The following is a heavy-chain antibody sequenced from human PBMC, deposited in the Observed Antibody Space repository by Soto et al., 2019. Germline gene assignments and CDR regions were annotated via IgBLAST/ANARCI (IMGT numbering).Heavy chain of an antibody. CDR2: IYPGDSDT. J-gene: IGHJ4*02. CDR1: GYSFSNYW. V-gene: IGHV5-51*01. D-gene: IGHD6-19*01. Sequence: PGXSLNISCKGSGYSFSNYWLGWVRQIPVKGLEWMGIIYPGDSDTKYSPSFQGQVTISADESISTAYLQWSSLKASDTAMYYCARDLAYTTGWSYFDSWGQGTPVTVSS. CDR3: ARDLAYTTGWSYFDS.